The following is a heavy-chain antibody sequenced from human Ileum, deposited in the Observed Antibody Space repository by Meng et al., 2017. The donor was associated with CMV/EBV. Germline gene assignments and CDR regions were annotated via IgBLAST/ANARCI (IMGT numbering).Heavy chain of an antibody. V-gene: IGHV3-23*01. D-gene: IGHD3-16*01. Sequence: AASGFTFSRYDMTWVRQAPGKGLEWVSGISDSGRSTYYADSVKGRFTISRDNSKNTLYLQMNSLRVEDTAVYYCANRYDYVWGSYVHWGQGTLVTVSS. CDR2: ISDSGRST. CDR1: GFTFSRYD. CDR3: ANRYDYVWGSYVH. J-gene: IGHJ4*02.